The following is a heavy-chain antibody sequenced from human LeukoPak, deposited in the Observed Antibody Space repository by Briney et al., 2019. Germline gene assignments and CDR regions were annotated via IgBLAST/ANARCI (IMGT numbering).Heavy chain of an antibody. CDR2: ISGDGGST. Sequence: GGSLRLSCAASGFTFSSYAMHWVRQAPGKGLEYVSAISGDGGSTYYANSVKGRFTISRDNSKNTLYLQMGSLRLEDMAVYYCARDRSIAAAPGRLDYWGQGTLVTVSS. D-gene: IGHD6-13*01. CDR1: GFTFSSYA. J-gene: IGHJ4*02. V-gene: IGHV3-64*01. CDR3: ARDRSIAAAPGRLDY.